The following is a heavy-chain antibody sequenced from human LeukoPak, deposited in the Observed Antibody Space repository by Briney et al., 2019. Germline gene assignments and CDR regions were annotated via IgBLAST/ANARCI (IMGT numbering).Heavy chain of an antibody. Sequence: KPSETLSLTCTVSGGSISSSSYYWGWIRQPPGKGLEWIGSIYFSGSTYYNPSLKSPVTISVDTSKNQFSLNLRSVTAADTAVYYCARHEDRLSVAGDYWGQGALVTVSS. CDR1: GGSISSSSYY. J-gene: IGHJ4*02. CDR3: ARHEDRLSVAGDY. V-gene: IGHV4-39*01. D-gene: IGHD6-19*01. CDR2: IYFSGST.